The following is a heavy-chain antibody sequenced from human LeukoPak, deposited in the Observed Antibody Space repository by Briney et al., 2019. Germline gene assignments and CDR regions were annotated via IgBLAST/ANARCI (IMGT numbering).Heavy chain of an antibody. D-gene: IGHD1-26*01. CDR1: GFTFSSYA. CDR2: ISGSGGST. J-gene: IGHJ3*02. V-gene: IGHV3-23*01. Sequence: PGGSLRLSCAASGFTFSSYAMSWVRQAPGKGLEWVSAISGSGGSTYYADSVKGRFTISRDNSKNTLYLQMNSLRAGDTAVYYCANSRPVVGAFDIWGQGTMVTVSS. CDR3: ANSRPVVGAFDI.